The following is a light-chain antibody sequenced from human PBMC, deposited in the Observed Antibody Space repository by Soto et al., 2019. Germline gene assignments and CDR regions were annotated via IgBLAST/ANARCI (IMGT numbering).Light chain of an antibody. V-gene: IGKV3-20*01. CDR3: QQYDSSPWT. CDR1: QSVSSSY. CDR2: GAS. J-gene: IGKJ1*01. Sequence: EIVLTQSPGTLSLSPGERATLSCRASQSVSSSYLAWYQQKPGQAPRLLIYGASSRATGIPDRFSGSGSGTDFTLTISRLAPEDFAVYYCQQYDSSPWTFGQGTKGEIK.